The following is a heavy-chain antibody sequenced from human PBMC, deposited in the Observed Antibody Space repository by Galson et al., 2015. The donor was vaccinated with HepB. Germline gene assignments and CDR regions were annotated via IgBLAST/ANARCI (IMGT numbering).Heavy chain of an antibody. CDR1: GYTFTGYY. J-gene: IGHJ3*02. Sequence: SVKVSCKASGYTFTGYYMHWVRQAPGQGLEWMGRINPNSGGTNYAQKFQGRVTMTRDTSISTAYMELSRLRSDDTAVYYCARVLSVAGTIDIWGQGTMVTVSS. D-gene: IGHD6-19*01. CDR3: ARVLSVAGTIDI. CDR2: INPNSGGT. V-gene: IGHV1-2*06.